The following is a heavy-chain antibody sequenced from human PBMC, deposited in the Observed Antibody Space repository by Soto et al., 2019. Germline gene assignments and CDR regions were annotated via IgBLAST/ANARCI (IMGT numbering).Heavy chain of an antibody. J-gene: IGHJ6*02. CDR1: GFTFSSYA. CDR3: AKWPVSFLDYYYGMDV. Sequence: PGGSLRLSCAASGFTFSSYAMSWVRQAPGRGLEWVSTISGSGDSTYYADSVKGRFTISRDNSKNTLSLQMSGLRADDTAVYYCAKWPVSFLDYYYGMDVWGQGTTVTVSS. V-gene: IGHV3-23*01. CDR2: ISGSGDST. D-gene: IGHD3-3*02.